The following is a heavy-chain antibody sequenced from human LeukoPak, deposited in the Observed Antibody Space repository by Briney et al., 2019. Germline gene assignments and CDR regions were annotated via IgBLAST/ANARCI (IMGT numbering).Heavy chain of an antibody. D-gene: IGHD4/OR15-4a*01. CDR2: IYSGGST. J-gene: IGHJ4*02. Sequence: GGSLRLSCAASGFTVSSNYMSWVRQAPGKGLEWVSVIYSGGSTYYADSVKGRFTISRDNSKNTLYLQMDSLRVEDMGVYFCARAPPTIGIDYWGQGTLVIVSS. V-gene: IGHV3-53*05. CDR3: ARAPPTIGIDY. CDR1: GFTVSSNY.